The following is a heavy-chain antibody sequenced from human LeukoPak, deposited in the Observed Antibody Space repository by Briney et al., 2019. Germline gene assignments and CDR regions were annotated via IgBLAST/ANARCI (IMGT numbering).Heavy chain of an antibody. CDR1: GGSISSYY. D-gene: IGHD3-22*01. CDR3: ATSSGYYSIDAFDI. J-gene: IGHJ3*02. V-gene: IGHV4-4*07. CDR2: IYTSGST. Sequence: PSETLSLTRTVPGGSISSYYWSWIRQPAGKGLEWIGRIYTSGSTNYNPSLKSRVTMSVDTSKNQFSLKLSSVTAADTAVYYCATSSGYYSIDAFDIWGQGTMVTVSS.